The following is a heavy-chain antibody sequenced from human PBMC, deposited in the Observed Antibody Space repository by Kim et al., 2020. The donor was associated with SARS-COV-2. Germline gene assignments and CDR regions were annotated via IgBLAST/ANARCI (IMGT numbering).Heavy chain of an antibody. J-gene: IGHJ6*02. CDR3: TTDGWVDYYDSSGYYGAYYGMDV. Sequence: GGSLRLSCAASGFTFSNAWMSWVRQAPGKGLEWVGRIKSKTDGGTTDYAAPVKGRFTISRDDSKNTLYLQMNSLKTEDTAVYYCTTDGWVDYYDSSGYYGAYYGMDVWGQGTTVTVSS. D-gene: IGHD3-22*01. V-gene: IGHV3-15*01. CDR2: IKSKTDGGTT. CDR1: GFTFSNAW.